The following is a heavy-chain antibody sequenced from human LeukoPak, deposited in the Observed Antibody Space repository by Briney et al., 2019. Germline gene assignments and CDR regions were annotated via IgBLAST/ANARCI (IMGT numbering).Heavy chain of an antibody. J-gene: IGHJ5*02. CDR1: GYSISSGYY. CDR2: LYHSGST. Sequence: SETLSLTCAVSGYSISSGYYWGWIRQPPGRGLEWIGSLYHSGSTYYNPSLKSRVTISVDTSKNQFSLKLISVTAADTAVYYCAREIDSSRSRWFDPWGQGTLVTVSS. V-gene: IGHV4-38-2*02. D-gene: IGHD6-13*01. CDR3: AREIDSSRSRWFDP.